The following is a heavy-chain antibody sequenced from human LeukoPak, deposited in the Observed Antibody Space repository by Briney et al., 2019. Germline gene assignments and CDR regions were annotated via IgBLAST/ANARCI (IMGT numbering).Heavy chain of an antibody. CDR3: ARAEYYDTSGYCDY. CDR2: INPNSGGT. Sequence: ASVKVSCKASGYTFTGYYIHWLRQAPGQGPEGMGWINPNSGGTHYVQKFQGRVTMTRDTSISTAYMELRGLSSDDMAVYYCARAEYYDTSGYCDYWGQGSLVTVSS. V-gene: IGHV1-2*02. CDR1: GYTFTGYY. D-gene: IGHD3-22*01. J-gene: IGHJ4*02.